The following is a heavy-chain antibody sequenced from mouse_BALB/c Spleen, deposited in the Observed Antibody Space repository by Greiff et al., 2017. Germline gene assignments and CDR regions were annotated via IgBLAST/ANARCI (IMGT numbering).Heavy chain of an antibody. J-gene: IGHJ2*01. V-gene: IGHV14-1*02. CDR2: IDTENGTN. D-gene: IGHD2-3*01. Sequence: VQLQQSGAGLVRPGALLKLSCKASGFNIKDYDMHWVQQRPEQGLEWIGWIDTENGTNIYDPKFQGKASITADTTYNTAYLQLSSLTSEDTAASDGARKDGYYYFDYWGQGTTLTVSS. CDR1: GFNIKDYD. CDR3: ARKDGYYYFDY.